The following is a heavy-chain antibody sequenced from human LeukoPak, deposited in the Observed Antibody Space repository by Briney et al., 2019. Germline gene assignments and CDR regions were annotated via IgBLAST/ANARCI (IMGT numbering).Heavy chain of an antibody. CDR2: IHHSGTA. CDR1: GRSINNGYF. J-gene: IGHJ4*02. V-gene: IGHV4-38-2*02. CDR3: ARDRGALGATVPAIFAVNFFDS. D-gene: IGHD2-2*02. Sequence: SETLSLTCTVSGRSINNGYFWGWIRQPPGKGLEWIAIIHHSGTASYNPSLESRVTISVDTSKNQFSLRLSSVTAADTAVYYCARDRGALGATVPAIFAVNFFDSWGQGTLGTVSS.